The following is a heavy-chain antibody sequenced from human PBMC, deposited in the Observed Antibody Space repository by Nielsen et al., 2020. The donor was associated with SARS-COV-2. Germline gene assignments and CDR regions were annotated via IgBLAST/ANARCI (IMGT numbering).Heavy chain of an antibody. J-gene: IGHJ4*02. CDR2: IYYSGNT. CDR1: GGSITTYC. Sequence: LRLSCVVSGGSITTYCWHWIRQSPGKGLEWIGYIYYSGNTNYNPSLKSRVTISVDTSKHQFSLKLSSVTAADTAVYYCARDDDNWGSLAYWGQGTLVTVSS. V-gene: IGHV4-59*13. CDR3: ARDDDNWGSLAY. D-gene: IGHD7-27*01.